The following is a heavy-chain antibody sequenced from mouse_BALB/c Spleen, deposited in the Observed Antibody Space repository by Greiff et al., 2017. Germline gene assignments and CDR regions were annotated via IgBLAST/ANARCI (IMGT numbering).Heavy chain of an antibody. J-gene: IGHJ4*01. D-gene: IGHD2-3*01. CDR3: ARHDDGSYYAMDY. V-gene: IGHV5-6*01. Sequence: EVQLVESGGDLVKPGGSLKLSCAASGFTFSSYGMSWVRQTPDKRLEWVATISSGGSYTYYPDSVKGRFTISRDNAKNTLYLQMSSLKSEDTAMYYCARHDDGSYYAMDYWGQGTSVTVSS. CDR2: ISSGGSYT. CDR1: GFTFSSYG.